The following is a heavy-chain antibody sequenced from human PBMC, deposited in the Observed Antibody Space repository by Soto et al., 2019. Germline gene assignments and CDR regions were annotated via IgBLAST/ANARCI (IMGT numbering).Heavy chain of an antibody. CDR3: ASSGHVLRFLECRGGCWFDP. Sequence: QVQLVQSGAEVKKPGSSVKVSCKASGGTFSSYAISWVRQAPGQGLEWMGGSIPIFGTANYAQKFQGRVTITADESTSTAYMELSSLRSEDTAVYYCASSGHVLRFLECRGGCWFDPWGQGTLVTVSS. J-gene: IGHJ5*02. V-gene: IGHV1-69*01. CDR2: SIPIFGTA. D-gene: IGHD3-3*01. CDR1: GGTFSSYA.